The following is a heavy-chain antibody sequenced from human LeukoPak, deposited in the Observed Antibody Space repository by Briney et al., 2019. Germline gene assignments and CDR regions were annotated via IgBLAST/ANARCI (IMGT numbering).Heavy chain of an antibody. CDR1: GVSISNYY. V-gene: IGHV4-4*09. Sequence: SETLSLTCTVSGVSISNYYWNWIRQSPWKGLEWIGYILSSGSTHHNPSLTSRISLSVDTSKNQFSLKLSSVTAADTAVYYCARRVISEFSIDKGNWLDPWGQGTLVTVSS. CDR3: ARRVISEFSIDKGNWLDP. CDR2: ILSSGST. J-gene: IGHJ5*02. D-gene: IGHD3-3*02.